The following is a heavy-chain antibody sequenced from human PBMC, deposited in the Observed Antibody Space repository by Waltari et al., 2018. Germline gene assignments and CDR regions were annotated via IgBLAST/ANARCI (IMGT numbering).Heavy chain of an antibody. Sequence: QVQLVQSGAEVKKPGSSVKVSCKASGGTFSSYAISWVRQAPGQGLEWMGRIIPILGIANYAQKFQGRVTITADKSTSTAYMELSSLRSEDTAVYYCARDLGGITGTTWAFDYWGQGTLVTVSS. J-gene: IGHJ4*02. V-gene: IGHV1-69*04. CDR2: IIPILGIA. CDR1: GGTFSSYA. CDR3: ARDLGGITGTTWAFDY. D-gene: IGHD1-20*01.